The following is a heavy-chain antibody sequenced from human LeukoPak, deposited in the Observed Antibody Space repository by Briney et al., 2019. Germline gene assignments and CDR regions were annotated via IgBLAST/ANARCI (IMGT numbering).Heavy chain of an antibody. CDR2: IYYSGST. Sequence: PSETLSLTCTVSGGSISSYYWSWIRQPPGKGLEWIGYIYYSGSTNYNPSLKSRVTTSVDTSKKHFSQRLSPRTIADTAVYYCARAGDYVWGSYRLNWFDPWGQGTLVTVSS. J-gene: IGHJ5*02. D-gene: IGHD3-16*02. CDR3: ARAGDYVWGSYRLNWFDP. V-gene: IGHV4-59*12. CDR1: GGSISSYY.